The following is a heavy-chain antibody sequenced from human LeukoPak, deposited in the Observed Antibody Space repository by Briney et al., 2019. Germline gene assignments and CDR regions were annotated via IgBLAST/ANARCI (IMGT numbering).Heavy chain of an antibody. CDR3: ARGPQSYGSGSYYSPSTRDYYFDY. D-gene: IGHD3-10*01. Sequence: NSSETLSLTCTVSGGSISSYYWSWIRQPPGKGLEWIGYIYYSGSTNYNPSLKSRVTISVDTSKNQFSLKLSSVTAADTAVYYCARGPQSYGSGSYYSPSTRDYYFDYWGQGTLVTVSS. CDR2: IYYSGST. CDR1: GGSISSYY. V-gene: IGHV4-59*01. J-gene: IGHJ4*02.